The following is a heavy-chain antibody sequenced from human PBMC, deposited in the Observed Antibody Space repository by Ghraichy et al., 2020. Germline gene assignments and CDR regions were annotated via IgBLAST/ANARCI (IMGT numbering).Heavy chain of an antibody. Sequence: GGSLRLSCAASGFTVGSVYMIWVRQAPGKGLEWGPILSSGGSPHYADSVKGRFTISRDNSNNSLFLHMKMLRAEDTAVYFCAGGGGYDFWSGYYPNWGQGTLVTVSS. CDR2: LSSGGSP. V-gene: IGHV3-53*01. D-gene: IGHD3-3*01. CDR1: GFTVGSVY. J-gene: IGHJ4*02. CDR3: AGGGGYDFWSGYYPN.